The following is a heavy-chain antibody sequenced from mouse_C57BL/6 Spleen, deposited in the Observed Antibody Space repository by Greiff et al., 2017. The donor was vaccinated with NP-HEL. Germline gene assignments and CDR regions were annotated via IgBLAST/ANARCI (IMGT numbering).Heavy chain of an antibody. CDR2: ISYSGST. J-gene: IGHJ4*01. V-gene: IGHV3-1*01. CDR1: GYSITSCYD. Sequence: EVKLLESGPGMVKPSQSLSLTCTVTGYSITSCYDWYWIRHFPGNKLEWMGYISYSGSTNYTPSLKSRISITHDTSKNHLFLKLNSVTAEDTATNYGARDGGPGAMGYWGTGTSVTVSS. CDR3: ARDGGPGAMGY.